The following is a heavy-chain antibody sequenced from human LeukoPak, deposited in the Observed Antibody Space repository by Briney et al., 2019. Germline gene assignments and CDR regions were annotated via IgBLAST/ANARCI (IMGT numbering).Heavy chain of an antibody. CDR3: ARQISSSSFDY. CDR1: GYSFTSYW. Sequence: GESLKISCKGSGYSFTSYWIGWVRQLPGKGLEWMGIIYPGDSDTRYSPSFQGQVTISADKSISTAYLQWSSLKASDTAIYYCARQISSSSFDYWGQGTLVTVSS. CDR2: IYPGDSDT. J-gene: IGHJ4*02. D-gene: IGHD6-6*01. V-gene: IGHV5-51*01.